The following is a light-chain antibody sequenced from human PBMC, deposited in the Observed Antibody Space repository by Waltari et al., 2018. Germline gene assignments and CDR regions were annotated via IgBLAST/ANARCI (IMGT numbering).Light chain of an antibody. J-gene: IGLJ3*02. CDR2: EVT. V-gene: IGLV2-18*02. Sequence: QSALTQPASVSGSPGQSITISCTGPSNAVAGCNRVSWHQQPPGTVPKLMIYEVTHRPSGVPDRFSGSKSGNTASLTISGLQAEDEADYYCSSFTSSNTWVFGGGTKLTVL. CDR3: SSFTSSNTWV. CDR1: SNAVAGCNR.